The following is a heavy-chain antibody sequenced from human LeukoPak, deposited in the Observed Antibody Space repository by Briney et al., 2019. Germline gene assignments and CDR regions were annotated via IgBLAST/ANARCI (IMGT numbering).Heavy chain of an antibody. D-gene: IGHD2-15*01. CDR2: ISYDVSNE. V-gene: IGHV3-30-3*01. Sequence: PGGSLRLSCAASGFTFSRYAMHWVRQAPGKGLEWVAIISYDVSNEYYADSVKGRFTISRDNSKNTLSLQMYSLSVEDTAIYYCAKDPAAATHGFDYWGQGTLVTVSS. CDR1: GFTFSRYA. J-gene: IGHJ4*02. CDR3: AKDPAAATHGFDY.